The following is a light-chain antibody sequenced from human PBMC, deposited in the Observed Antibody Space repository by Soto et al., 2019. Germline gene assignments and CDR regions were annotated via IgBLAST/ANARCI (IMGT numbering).Light chain of an antibody. V-gene: IGKV1-9*01. CDR3: QQFNDYPLT. Sequence: DIQMTQSPSTLSAPVGDRVTITCRASQVISSYLAWYQQKPGKPPKLLIYGASTLQSDVPSRFSGSGSGTEFTLTVSSLQAEDSATYYCQQFNDYPLTFGGGTKVDI. CDR2: GAS. CDR1: QVISSY. J-gene: IGKJ4*01.